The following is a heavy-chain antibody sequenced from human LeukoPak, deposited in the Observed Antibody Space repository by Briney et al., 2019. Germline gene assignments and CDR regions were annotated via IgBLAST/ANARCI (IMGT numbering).Heavy chain of an antibody. V-gene: IGHV4-4*07. D-gene: IGHD4-17*01. CDR3: AREGDYGDYPKSLYYMDV. CDR1: GGYIGSYY. J-gene: IGHJ6*03. Sequence: SETLSLTCTVSGGYIGSYYWSWIRQPAGKGLEWIGRIYTSGNTDYNPSLKSRVTMSVDMSTSQFSLRLTSVTAADTAVYYCAREGDYGDYPKSLYYMDVWGKGTTVTVSS. CDR2: IYTSGNT.